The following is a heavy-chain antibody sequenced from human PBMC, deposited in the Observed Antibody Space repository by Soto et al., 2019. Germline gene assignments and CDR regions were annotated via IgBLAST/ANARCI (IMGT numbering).Heavy chain of an antibody. CDR2: ISSSSSYI. D-gene: IGHD4-17*01. CDR1: GFTFSSYS. Sequence: EVQLVESGGGLVKPGGSLRLSCAASGFTFSSYSMNWVRQAPGKGLEWVASISSSSSYIYYADSVKGRFTISRDNAKISLYLQMNSLRAEDTAVYYCARGTTGAGMDVWGQGTTVTVSS. CDR3: ARGTTGAGMDV. J-gene: IGHJ6*02. V-gene: IGHV3-21*01.